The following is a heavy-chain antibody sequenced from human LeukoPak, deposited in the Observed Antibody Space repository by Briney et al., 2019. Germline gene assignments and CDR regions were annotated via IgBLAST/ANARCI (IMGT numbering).Heavy chain of an antibody. CDR3: AGVVVVAATRYYYGMAV. J-gene: IGHJ6*02. CDR2: IIPILGIA. V-gene: IGHV1-69*04. Sequence: SVKVSCKASGGTFSSYAISWVRQAPGQGLEWMGRIIPILGIANYAQKFKGRVTITADKSTSTAYMELSSLRSEDTAVYYCAGVVVVAATRYYYGMAVWAKGPRSPSP. D-gene: IGHD2-15*01. CDR1: GGTFSSYA.